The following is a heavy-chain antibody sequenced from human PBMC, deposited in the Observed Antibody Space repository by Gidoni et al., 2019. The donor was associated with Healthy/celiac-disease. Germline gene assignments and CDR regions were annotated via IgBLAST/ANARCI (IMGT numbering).Heavy chain of an antibody. CDR2: IWYDGSNK. J-gene: IGHJ6*02. CDR3: ARERGSSGYYGMDV. D-gene: IGHD6-6*01. V-gene: IGHV3-33*01. CDR1: GFTFSSYG. Sequence: QVQLVESGGGVVQPGRSLRPSCAASGFTFSSYGMHWVRKAPRKGREWLAVIWYDGSNKYYADSVKGRFTISRDNSKNTLYLQMNSLRAEDTAVYYCARERGSSGYYGMDVWGQGTTVTVSS.